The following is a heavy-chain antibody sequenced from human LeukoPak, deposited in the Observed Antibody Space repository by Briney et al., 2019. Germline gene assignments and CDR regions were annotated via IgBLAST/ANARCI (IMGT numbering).Heavy chain of an antibody. CDR1: GFTFSNYG. V-gene: IGHV3-33*01. Sequence: GGSQRLSCAASGFTFSNYGMHWIRQAPGKGLEWVAVLWHDNNRYYGESVKGRFTVFRDSSKNTVELQMDSLRAEDTAVYYCARDWNSDWYYDYWGPGTLVTVSS. J-gene: IGHJ4*02. CDR3: ARDWNSDWYYDY. D-gene: IGHD2/OR15-2a*01. CDR2: LWHDNNR.